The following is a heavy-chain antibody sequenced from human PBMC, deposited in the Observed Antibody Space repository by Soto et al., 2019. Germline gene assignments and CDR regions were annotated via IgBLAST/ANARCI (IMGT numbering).Heavy chain of an antibody. CDR1: GFTFSSYA. J-gene: IGHJ6*02. V-gene: IGHV3-30-3*01. D-gene: IGHD6-13*01. CDR3: ARDMKQQLVTYYYYYYGMDV. CDR2: ISYDGSNK. Sequence: GGSLRLSCAASGFTFSSYAMHWVRQAPGKGLEWVAVISYDGSNKYYADSVKGRFTISRDNSKNTLYLQMNSLRAEDTAVYYCARDMKQQLVTYYYYYYGMDVWGQGTTVTVSS.